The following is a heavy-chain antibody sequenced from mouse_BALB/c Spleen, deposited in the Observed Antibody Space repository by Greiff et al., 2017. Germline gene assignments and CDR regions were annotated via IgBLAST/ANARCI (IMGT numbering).Heavy chain of an antibody. D-gene: IGHD1-1*01. Sequence: VQLQESGAELAKPGASVKMSCKASGYTFTSYWMHWVKQRPGQGLEWIGYINPSTGYTEYNQKFKDKATLTADKSSSTAYMQLSSLTSEDSAVYYCARGDYGSAYWGQGTLVTVSA. CDR2: INPSTGYT. CDR3: ARGDYGSAY. V-gene: IGHV1-7*01. J-gene: IGHJ3*01. CDR1: GYTFTSYW.